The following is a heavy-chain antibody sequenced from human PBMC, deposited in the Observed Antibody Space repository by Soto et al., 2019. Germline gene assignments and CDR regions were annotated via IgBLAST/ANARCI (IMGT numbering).Heavy chain of an antibody. CDR2: IIPIFGTA. D-gene: IGHD6-6*01. J-gene: IGHJ5*02. CDR3: ARARRVGGSIAARPGDWFDP. V-gene: IGHV1-69*01. Sequence: QVQLVQSGAEVKKPGSSVKVSCKASGGTFSSYAISWVRQAPGQGLEWMGGIIPIFGTANYAQKFQGRVTITADESTSTAYMELSSLRSEDTAVYYCARARRVGGSIAARPGDWFDPWGQGTLVTVSS. CDR1: GGTFSSYA.